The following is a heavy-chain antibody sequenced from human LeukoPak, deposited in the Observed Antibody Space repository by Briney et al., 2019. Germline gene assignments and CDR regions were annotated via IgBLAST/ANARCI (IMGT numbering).Heavy chain of an antibody. J-gene: IGHJ4*02. V-gene: IGHV4-34*01. Sequence: SETLSLTCAVYGGSFSGYYWSWIRQPPGKGLEWIGEINHSGSTNYNPSLKSRVTISVDTSKNQFSLKLSSVTAADTAVYYCAGSRGVHSAVYFDLWGQGTLVSVSS. D-gene: IGHD3-10*01. CDR3: AGSRGVHSAVYFDL. CDR2: INHSGST. CDR1: GGSFSGYY.